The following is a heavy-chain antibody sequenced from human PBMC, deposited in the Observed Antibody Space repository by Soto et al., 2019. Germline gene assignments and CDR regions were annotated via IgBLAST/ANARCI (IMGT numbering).Heavy chain of an antibody. Sequence: PGGSLRLSCAASGFTFSDYFIHWIRQAPGKGLEWVSHISGNSKSKNYAESVRGRFTISRDNAKNSVSLHMNGLRTEDTALYYCARGDYGDYLGHLALDVWGQGTTVTV. CDR3: ARGDYGDYLGHLALDV. J-gene: IGHJ6*02. D-gene: IGHD4-17*01. CDR2: ISGNSKSK. V-gene: IGHV3-11*05. CDR1: GFTFSDYF.